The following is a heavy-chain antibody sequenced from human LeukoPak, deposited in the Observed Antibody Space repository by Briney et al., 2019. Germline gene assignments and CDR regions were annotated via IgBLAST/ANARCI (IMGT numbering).Heavy chain of an antibody. CDR3: AMNWNCDC. CDR2: ISSGGST. Sequence: GVSLRLSCSASGFTFSGYAMLWVRQAPGKGLECVSAISSGGSTHYADSVKGRFTISRDDSENTLYLQMSSLRAEDTAVYYCAMNWNCDCWGQGTLVTVSS. J-gene: IGHJ4*02. D-gene: IGHD1-1*01. CDR1: GFTFSGYA. V-gene: IGHV3-64D*09.